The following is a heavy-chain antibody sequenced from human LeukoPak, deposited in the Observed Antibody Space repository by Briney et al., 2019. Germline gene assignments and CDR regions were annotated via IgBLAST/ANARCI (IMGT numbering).Heavy chain of an antibody. CDR3: AGWVAAGNSDY. CDR1: GFTFSSYW. J-gene: IGHJ4*02. D-gene: IGHD6-13*01. Sequence: GGSLTLSCAASGFTFSSYWMHWVRQAPGKGLVWVSRINNDGSSTSYADSVKGRFTISRDNAKNTLYLQMNSLRAEDTAVYYCAGWVAAGNSDYWGQGTLVTVSS. CDR2: INNDGSST. V-gene: IGHV3-74*01.